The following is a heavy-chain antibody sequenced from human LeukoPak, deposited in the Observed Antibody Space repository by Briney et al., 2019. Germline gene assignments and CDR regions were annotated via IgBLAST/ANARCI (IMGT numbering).Heavy chain of an antibody. CDR1: GFTFSSYA. J-gene: IGHJ4*02. CDR3: AKDSDEEGATSY. Sequence: PGGSLRLSCAASGFTFSSYAMSWVRQAPGKGLEWVAVISYDGSNKYYADSVKGRFTISRDNSKNTLYLQMNSLRAEDTAVYYCAKDSDEEGATSYWGQGTLVTVSS. D-gene: IGHD1-26*01. CDR2: ISYDGSNK. V-gene: IGHV3-30*18.